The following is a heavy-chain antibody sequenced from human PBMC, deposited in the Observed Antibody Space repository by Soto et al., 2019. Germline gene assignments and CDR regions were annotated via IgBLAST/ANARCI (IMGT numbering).Heavy chain of an antibody. CDR2: VIIIFGTT. CDR1: GGTFSSRD. Sequence: QVQLLQSGAELVKPRPPLHCTCSASGGTFSSRDFSWMRLGPGQGLELKGRVIIIFGTTNYAQKCQGRVTLSSDKSTSTVVMELRSLRSEDSAISCCARDRGEMATVLDPWGQGALVTVSS. J-gene: IGHJ5*02. CDR3: ARDRGEMATVLDP. D-gene: IGHD5-12*01. V-gene: IGHV1-69*06.